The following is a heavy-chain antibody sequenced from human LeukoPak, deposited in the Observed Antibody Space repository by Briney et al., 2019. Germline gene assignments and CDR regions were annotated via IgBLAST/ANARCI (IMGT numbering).Heavy chain of an antibody. D-gene: IGHD6-19*01. CDR2: ISAYNGNT. J-gene: IGHJ6*03. CDR1: GYTFTSYG. CDR3: ARSDSSGRYGGYYYYYMDV. V-gene: IGHV1-18*01. Sequence: ASVKVSCKAPGYTFTSYGFTWVRQAPGQGLEWMGWISAYNGNTNYAQKLQGRVTMTTDTSTSTACMELRSLRSDDTAVYYCARSDSSGRYGGYYYYYMDVWGKGTTVTVSS.